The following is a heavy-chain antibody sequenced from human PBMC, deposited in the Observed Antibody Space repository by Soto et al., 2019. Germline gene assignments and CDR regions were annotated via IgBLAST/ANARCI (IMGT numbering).Heavy chain of an antibody. J-gene: IGHJ4*02. CDR3: ATEMGSYFDY. CDR1: GFTFSNAW. D-gene: IGHD3-16*01. CDR2: IKTKIDGGTT. V-gene: IGHV3-15*01. Sequence: SLRLSCAASGFTFSNAWMSWFRQAPGKGLEWVGHIKTKIDGGTTDYAAPVKGRFSISRDDLKDMLFLQMNSLNTGDTAVYYYATEMGSYFDYWGQGTPVTVSS.